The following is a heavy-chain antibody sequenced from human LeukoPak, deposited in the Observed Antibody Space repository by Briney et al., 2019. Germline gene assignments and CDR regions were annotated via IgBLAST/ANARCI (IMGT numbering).Heavy chain of an antibody. CDR2: ISTYNGNT. CDR1: GYSFGYFG. CDR3: ARENDVEDY. J-gene: IGHJ4*02. V-gene: IGHV1-18*01. Sequence: ASVKVSCKTSGYSFGYFGITWVRLAPGQGLEWMGWISTYNGNTEYAQRFQGRLTLTTDTSTSTAYMELRSLRSDDTAVYYCARENDVEDYWGQGTLVTVSS.